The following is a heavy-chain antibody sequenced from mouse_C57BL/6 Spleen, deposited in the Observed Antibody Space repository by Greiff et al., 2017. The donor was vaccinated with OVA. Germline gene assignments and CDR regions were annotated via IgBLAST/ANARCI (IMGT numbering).Heavy chain of an antibody. CDR2: IDPSGSYT. V-gene: IGHV1-50*01. CDR1: GYTFTSYW. CDR3: AKGGLLRPYDD. Sequence: VQLQQPGAELVKPGASVKLSCKASGYTFTSYWMQWVKQRPGQGLEWIGEIDPSGSYTNYNQKFKGKATLTVDTSSSPAYMQLSSLTSEDSAVYYCAKGGLLRPYDDWGQGTTLTVSS. J-gene: IGHJ2*01. D-gene: IGHD2-3*01.